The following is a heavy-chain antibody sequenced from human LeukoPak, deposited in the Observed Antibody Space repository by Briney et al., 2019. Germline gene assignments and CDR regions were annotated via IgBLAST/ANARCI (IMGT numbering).Heavy chain of an antibody. D-gene: IGHD2-2*01. CDR2: IIPILGIA. V-gene: IGHV1-69*02. CDR3: ARLSSTSCCYFDY. CDR1: GGTFSSYT. J-gene: IGHJ4*02. Sequence: SVKVSCKASGGTFSSYTISWVRQAPGQGLEWMGRIIPILGIANYAQKFQGRVTITADKSTSTAYMELSSLRSEDTAVYYCARLSSTSCCYFDYWGQGTLVTVSS.